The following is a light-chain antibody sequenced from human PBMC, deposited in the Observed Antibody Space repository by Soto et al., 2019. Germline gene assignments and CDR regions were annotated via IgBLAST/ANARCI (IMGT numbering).Light chain of an antibody. V-gene: IGKV2-28*01. CDR2: LAS. Sequence: DIVLTQSPLSLPVTPGEPASISCRFSQSLLQSNGNNLVDWYLQRPGQSPQLLLYLASSRASGVPDRFSGSGSGTEFSLEISRVEAEDVGVYYCLQAAQSPLTFGQGTRLEIK. J-gene: IGKJ5*01. CDR1: QSLLQSNGNNL. CDR3: LQAAQSPLT.